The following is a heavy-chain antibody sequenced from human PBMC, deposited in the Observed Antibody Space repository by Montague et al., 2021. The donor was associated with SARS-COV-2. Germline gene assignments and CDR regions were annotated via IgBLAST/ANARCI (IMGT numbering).Heavy chain of an antibody. CDR2: IYTSGST. Sequence: TLSLTCTVSGGSISSGSYYWSWIRQPAGKGLEWIGRIYTSGSTNYNPSLKSRVTMSVDTSKNQSSLKLSSVTAADTAVYYCAREIGLVTIFGVVTISGWFDPWGQGTLVTVSS. CDR3: AREIGLVTIFGVVTISGWFDP. CDR1: GGSISSGSYY. V-gene: IGHV4-61*02. D-gene: IGHD3-3*01. J-gene: IGHJ5*02.